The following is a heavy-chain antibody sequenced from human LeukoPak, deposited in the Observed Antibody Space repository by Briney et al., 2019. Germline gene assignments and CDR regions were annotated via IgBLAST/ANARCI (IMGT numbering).Heavy chain of an antibody. J-gene: IGHJ6*03. CDR1: GFTFSSYA. D-gene: IGHD2-2*01. CDR3: ARDCSSTSCYSMDV. Sequence: GGSLRLSCAASGFTFSSYAMSWVRQAPGKGLEWVSAISGSGGSTYYADSVKGRFTISRDNSKNTLYLQMNSLRAEDTAVYYCARDCSSTSCYSMDVWGKGTTVTVSS. CDR2: ISGSGGST. V-gene: IGHV3-23*01.